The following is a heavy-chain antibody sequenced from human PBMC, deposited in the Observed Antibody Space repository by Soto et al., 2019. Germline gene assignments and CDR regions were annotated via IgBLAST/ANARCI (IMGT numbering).Heavy chain of an antibody. D-gene: IGHD3-10*01. Sequence: SETLSLTCTVSGGSISSYYWSWIRQPPGKGLEWIGYIYYSGSTNYNPSLKSRVTISVDTSKNQFSLKLSSVTAADTAVYYCARLSPVTMVRGYYYYYMDVWGKGTTVTVSS. V-gene: IGHV4-59*08. CDR1: GGSISSYY. J-gene: IGHJ6*03. CDR3: ARLSPVTMVRGYYYYYMDV. CDR2: IYYSGST.